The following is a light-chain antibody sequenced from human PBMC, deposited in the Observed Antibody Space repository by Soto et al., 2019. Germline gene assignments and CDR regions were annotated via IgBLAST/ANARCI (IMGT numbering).Light chain of an antibody. CDR3: SSYTAYTTIWV. V-gene: IGLV2-14*01. J-gene: IGLJ3*02. CDR2: GVS. CDR1: PSDIGNYNY. Sequence: QPVLTQPASVSGSPGQSITISCTGTPSDIGNYNYVSWYQQHPGQAPKLIIYGVSNRPSGVSNRFSASKSGNAASLTISGLQADDEDDYYCSSYTAYTTIWVFGGGTKLTVL.